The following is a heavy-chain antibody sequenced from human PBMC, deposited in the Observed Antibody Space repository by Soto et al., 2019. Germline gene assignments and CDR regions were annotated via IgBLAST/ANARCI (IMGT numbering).Heavy chain of an antibody. Sequence: PSETLSLTCTVSGGSLGSSSYYWGWIRQSPGKGLEWIGNIYYSGNTFYNPSLKSRVTISVDTSKNQFYLHLSSVTAADTAIFYCASIAAPGTTHFDFCGQGTLLTVSS. J-gene: IGHJ4*02. CDR2: IYYSGNT. CDR3: ASIAAPGTTHFDF. D-gene: IGHD6-13*01. CDR1: GGSLGSSSYY. V-gene: IGHV4-39*01.